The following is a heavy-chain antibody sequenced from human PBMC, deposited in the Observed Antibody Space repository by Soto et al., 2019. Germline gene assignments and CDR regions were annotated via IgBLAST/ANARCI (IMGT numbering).Heavy chain of an antibody. V-gene: IGHV4-34*01. J-gene: IGHJ4*02. D-gene: IGHD3-22*01. CDR2: INHSGST. CDR1: GGSFSGYY. Sequence: QVQLQQWGAGLLKPSETLSLTCAVYGGSFSGYYWSWIRQPPGKGLEWIGEINHSGSTNYNPSLKSRVTISVDTSKNQFSLKLSSVTAADPAVYYCARGSSSGYRPEQRKGLIDYWGQGTLVTVSS. CDR3: ARGSSSGYRPEQRKGLIDY.